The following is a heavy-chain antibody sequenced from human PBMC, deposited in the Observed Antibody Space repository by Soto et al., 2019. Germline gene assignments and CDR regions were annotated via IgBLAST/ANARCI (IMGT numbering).Heavy chain of an antibody. CDR3: AREKGASRYYVGLDV. CDR1: GFTFSSYG. Sequence: QVQLVESGGGVVQPGRSLSLSCAASGFTFSSYGMHWVRQAPGKGLEWVAVIWFNGRNKYYADSVKGRFTISRDNSKNTLYLQMSSLRAEDTAVYYCAREKGASRYYVGLDVWGQGTTVTVSS. D-gene: IGHD2-2*01. J-gene: IGHJ6*02. CDR2: IWFNGRNK. V-gene: IGHV3-33*01.